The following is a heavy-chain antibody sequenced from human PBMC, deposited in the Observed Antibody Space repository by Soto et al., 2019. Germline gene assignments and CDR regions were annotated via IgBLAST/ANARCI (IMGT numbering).Heavy chain of an antibody. Sequence: QVQLVQSGAEVKKPGSSVKVSCKASGGTFSSYTISWVRQAPGQGLEWMGGIIVIFGTANYAQKVQGRVTITADESTGTAYMELSSLRSEDTAIYYCAREGGAPGEFDFWGQGTLVTVSS. V-gene: IGHV1-69*01. J-gene: IGHJ4*02. CDR3: AREGGAPGEFDF. D-gene: IGHD7-27*01. CDR1: GGTFSSYT. CDR2: IIVIFGTA.